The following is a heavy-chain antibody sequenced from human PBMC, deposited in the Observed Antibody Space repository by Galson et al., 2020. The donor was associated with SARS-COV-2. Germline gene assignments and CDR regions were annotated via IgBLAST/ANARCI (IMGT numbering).Heavy chain of an antibody. CDR1: GGSISSGGYY. CDR2: IYYSGST. J-gene: IGHJ1*01. D-gene: IGHD3-10*01. Sequence: SQTLSLTCTVSGGSISSGGYYWSWIRQHPGKGLEWIGYIYYSGSTYYNPSLKSRVTISVDTSKNQFSLKLSSVTAADTAVYYCAREGAGHFQHWGQGTLVTVSS. V-gene: IGHV4-31*03. CDR3: AREGAGHFQH.